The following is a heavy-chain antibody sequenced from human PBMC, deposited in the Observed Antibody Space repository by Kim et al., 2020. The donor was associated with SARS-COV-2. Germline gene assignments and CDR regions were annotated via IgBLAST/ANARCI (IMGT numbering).Heavy chain of an antibody. J-gene: IGHJ4*02. CDR1: GYIFTTYA. CDR3: ARGIGYCDRTRCTPGVDY. CDR2: INTNTGNP. V-gene: IGHV7-4-1*02. Sequence: ASVKVSCKASGYIFTTYALNWLRQAPGQGLEWMGWINTNTGNPNYAQDFTERFVFSLDTSVSTAYLQISSLKAEDTAVYYCARGIGYCDRTRCTPGVDYWGQGTLVTVSS. D-gene: IGHD2-15*01.